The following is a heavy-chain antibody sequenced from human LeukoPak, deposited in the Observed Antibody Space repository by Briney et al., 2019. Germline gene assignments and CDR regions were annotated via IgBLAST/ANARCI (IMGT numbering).Heavy chain of an antibody. J-gene: IGHJ4*02. CDR2: IWLDGSAT. CDR1: GFDFGSYD. V-gene: IGHV3-33*01. Sequence: GGSLRLSCAASGFDFGSYDMHWVRQAPGKGLEWVAIIWLDGSATYYGDSVKGRFTISRDNAKNSLYLQMNSLRAEDTAVYYCARRGSYYDFWSGYHYYFDYWGQGTLVTVSS. CDR3: ARRGSYYDFWSGYHYYFDY. D-gene: IGHD3-3*01.